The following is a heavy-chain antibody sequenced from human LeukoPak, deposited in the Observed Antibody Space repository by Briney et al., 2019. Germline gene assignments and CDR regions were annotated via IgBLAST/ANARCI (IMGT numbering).Heavy chain of an antibody. CDR2: INHSGST. J-gene: IGHJ4*02. V-gene: IGHV4-34*01. CDR1: GGSFSGYY. CDR3: ARRRQSPSVPPQEIYY. D-gene: IGHD5-24*01. Sequence: PSETLSLTCAVYGGSFSGYYWSWIRQPPGKGLEGMGEINHSGSTNYNPSLKSRGTISVDTSKNQFSLKLSCVRAAGTAVYYCARRRQSPSVPPQEIYYWGQGTLVPVSS.